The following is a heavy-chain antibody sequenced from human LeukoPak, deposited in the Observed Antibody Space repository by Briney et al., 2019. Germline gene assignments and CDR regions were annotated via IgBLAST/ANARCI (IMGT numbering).Heavy chain of an antibody. CDR2: IYYSGST. D-gene: IGHD3-10*01. J-gene: IGHJ4*02. Sequence: SETLSLTCTVSGGSISSYYWSWIRQPPGKGLEWIGYIYYSGSTNYNPSLRSRVTISVDTSKNQFSLKLSSVTAADTAVYYCARSHGSGSYYNLNDYWGQGALVTVSS. CDR3: ARSHGSGSYYNLNDY. CDR1: GGSISSYY. V-gene: IGHV4-59*01.